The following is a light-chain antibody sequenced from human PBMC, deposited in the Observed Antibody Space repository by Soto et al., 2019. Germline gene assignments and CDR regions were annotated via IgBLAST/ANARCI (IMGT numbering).Light chain of an antibody. V-gene: IGLV2-14*01. Sequence: QSALTQPASVSGSPGQSITISCTGTSSDVGDYNYVSWYQHHPGTAPKLMIYEVTYRPSGVSNRFSGSKSGNTASLNISGLQTEDEADYYCSSYTSSSTYVFGPGTKLTVL. CDR1: SSDVGDYNY. CDR3: SSYTSSSTYV. CDR2: EVT. J-gene: IGLJ1*01.